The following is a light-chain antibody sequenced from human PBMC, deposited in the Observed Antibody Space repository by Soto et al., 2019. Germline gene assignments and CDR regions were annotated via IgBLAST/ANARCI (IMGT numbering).Light chain of an antibody. Sequence: QSVLRRPGYVCGSRGQSSAISCTGTSSDVGSYNSVSWYQQYPGKAPKLMIHDVNNRPSGISDRFSGSKSGNTASLTISGLQAEDEADYYCSSFTSSTSYVFGTGTKVTVL. J-gene: IGLJ1*01. CDR2: DVN. CDR3: SSFTSSTSYV. CDR1: SSDVGSYNS. V-gene: IGLV2-14*03.